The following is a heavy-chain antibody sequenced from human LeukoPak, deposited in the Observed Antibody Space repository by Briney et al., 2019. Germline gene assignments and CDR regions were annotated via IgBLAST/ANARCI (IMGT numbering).Heavy chain of an antibody. D-gene: IGHD2-15*01. CDR3: ASSRISRPYDY. Sequence: GGSLRLSCAASGFTFSSYSMNWVRQAPGKGLEWVSSISSSSSYIYYADSVKGRFTISRDNAKNSLYLQMNSLRAEDKAVYYCASSRISRPYDYWGQGTLVTVSS. CDR1: GFTFSSYS. CDR2: ISSSSSYI. J-gene: IGHJ4*02. V-gene: IGHV3-21*01.